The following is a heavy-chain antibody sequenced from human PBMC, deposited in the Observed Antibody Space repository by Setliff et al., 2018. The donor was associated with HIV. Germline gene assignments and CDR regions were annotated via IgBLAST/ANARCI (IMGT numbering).Heavy chain of an antibody. CDR2: IYTSGST. V-gene: IGHV4-61*02. CDR3: ASLYYYDSSGYTPYMDV. CDR1: GGSISSGSYY. Sequence: SETLSLTCTVSGGSISSGSYYWSWIRQAAGKGLEWIGRIYTSGSTNYNPSLKSRVTISVDTSKNQFSLKLSSVTAADTAVYYCASLYYYDSSGYTPYMDVWGKGTTVTVSS. J-gene: IGHJ6*03. D-gene: IGHD3-22*01.